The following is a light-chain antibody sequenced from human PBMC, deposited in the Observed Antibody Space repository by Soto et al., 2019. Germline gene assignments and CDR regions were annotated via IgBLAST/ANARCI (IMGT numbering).Light chain of an antibody. J-gene: IGKJ4*01. CDR2: GAS. CDR1: QSVSSN. CDR3: QQYNSWPLT. Sequence: EIVMTQSPATLAVSPGERVTLSCRASQSVSSNLAWYQQKPGQAPRLLIYGASTRATGIPARFSGSGSGTEFTLTISSLQSEDFEVYYCQQYNSWPLTFGGGTKVDIK. V-gene: IGKV3D-15*01.